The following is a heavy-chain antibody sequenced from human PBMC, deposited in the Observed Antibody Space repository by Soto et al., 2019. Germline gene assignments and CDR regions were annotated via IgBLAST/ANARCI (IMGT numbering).Heavy chain of an antibody. CDR2: FDPEDGET. CDR1: GYTLTELS. CDR3: ATTVGDSSGYYYGY. Sequence: GASVKVSCKVSGYTLTELSMHWVRQAPGKGLEWMGGFDPEDGETIYAQKFQGRVTMTEDTSTDTAYMELSTLRSEDTAVYYCATTVGDSSGYYYGYWGQGTLVTVSS. V-gene: IGHV1-24*01. J-gene: IGHJ4*02. D-gene: IGHD3-22*01.